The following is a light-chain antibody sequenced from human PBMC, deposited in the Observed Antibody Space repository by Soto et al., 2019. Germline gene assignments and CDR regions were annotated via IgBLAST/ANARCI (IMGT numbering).Light chain of an antibody. CDR3: QQSYSTPPT. CDR2: DAS. Sequence: DIQLTQSPSTLSAAVGDSVTITCRASQNIRNLLAWYQQKPGKAPKPLIYDASTLKTGVPSRFSGSGSGTDFTLTISSLQPEDFATYYCQQSYSTPPTFGQGTKVDI. CDR1: QNIRNL. J-gene: IGKJ1*01. V-gene: IGKV1-39*01.